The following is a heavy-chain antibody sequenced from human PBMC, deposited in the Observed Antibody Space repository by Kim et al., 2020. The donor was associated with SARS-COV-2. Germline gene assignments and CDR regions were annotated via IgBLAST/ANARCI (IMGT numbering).Heavy chain of an antibody. CDR3: ARDSEEFWSGYYDY. Sequence: GGSLRLSCAASGFTFSSYGMHWVRQAPGKGLEWVAVIWYDGSNKYYADSVKGRFTISRDNSKNTLYLQMNSLRAEDTAVYYCARDSEEFWSGYYDYWGQGTLVTVSS. D-gene: IGHD3-3*01. J-gene: IGHJ4*02. CDR1: GFTFSSYG. CDR2: IWYDGSNK. V-gene: IGHV3-33*01.